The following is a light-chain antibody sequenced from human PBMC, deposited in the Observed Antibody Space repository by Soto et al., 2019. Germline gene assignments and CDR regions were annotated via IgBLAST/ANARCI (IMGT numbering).Light chain of an antibody. J-gene: IGKJ5*01. CDR2: DAS. V-gene: IGKV3-11*01. Sequence: DIVLTQSPATLSLSPGQRATLSCRASQSVGGFLAWYQQKPGQAPRLLIFDASNRATGIPARFSGSGSGTSFTLTINSLEPEDFAVYYCQQRNVWPPITFGQGTRLEIK. CDR1: QSVGGF. CDR3: QQRNVWPPIT.